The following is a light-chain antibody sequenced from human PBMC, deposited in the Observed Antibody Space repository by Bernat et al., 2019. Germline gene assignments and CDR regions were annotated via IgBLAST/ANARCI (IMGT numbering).Light chain of an antibody. CDR2: RNN. CDR1: SNNVGYQG. V-gene: IGLV10-54*01. J-gene: IGLJ3*02. CDR3: SGWDSRLSAWV. Sequence: QAGLTQPPSVSKGLRQTATLTCTGNSNNVGYQGAAWLQQHQGHPPKLLSYRNNNRPSGTSERFSASRSGNTASLTITGLQPGDEADYYCSGWDSRLSAWVFGGGTKLTVL.